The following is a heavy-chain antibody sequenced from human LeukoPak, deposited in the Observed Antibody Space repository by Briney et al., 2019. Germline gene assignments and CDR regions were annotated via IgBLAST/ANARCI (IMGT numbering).Heavy chain of an antibody. V-gene: IGHV3-74*01. Sequence: PGGSLRLSCAASGFSFSSYWMHWVRQAPGKGLVWVSRISSDGSIINYADSVKGRFTISRDNAKNTLYLQMNSLRAEDTAVYYCAKSSGSYNFDYWGQGTLVTVSS. CDR1: GFSFSSYW. D-gene: IGHD1-26*01. CDR2: ISSDGSII. J-gene: IGHJ4*02. CDR3: AKSSGSYNFDY.